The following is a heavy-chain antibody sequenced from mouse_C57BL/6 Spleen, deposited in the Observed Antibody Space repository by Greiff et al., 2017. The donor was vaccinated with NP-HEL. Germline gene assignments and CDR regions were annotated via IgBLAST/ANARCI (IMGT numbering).Heavy chain of an antibody. J-gene: IGHJ4*01. CDR3: ARDYPAMDY. CDR2: ISSGGSYT. CDR1: GFTFSSYG. Sequence: DVKLVESGGDLVKPGGSLKLSCAASGFTFSSYGMSWVRQTPDKRLEWVATISSGGSYTYYPDSVKGRFTISRDNAKNTLYLQMSSLKSEDTAMYYCARDYPAMDYWGQGTSVTVSS. V-gene: IGHV5-6*02.